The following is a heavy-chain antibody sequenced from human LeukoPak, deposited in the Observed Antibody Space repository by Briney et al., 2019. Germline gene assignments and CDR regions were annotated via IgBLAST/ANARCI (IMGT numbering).Heavy chain of an antibody. CDR2: IYNSGST. D-gene: IGHD3-22*01. J-gene: IGHJ4*02. V-gene: IGHV4-61*02. CDR1: GGSICSGSYY. CDR3: ARYLPSTTYDSSGYYFDY. Sequence: SETLSLTCTVSGGSICSGSYYWRWIRQPAGKGLEWIGGIYNSGSTNYNPSLKSRVTISVDTSKNQFSLKLSSVTAADTAVYYCARYLPSTTYDSSGYYFDYWGQGTLVTVSS.